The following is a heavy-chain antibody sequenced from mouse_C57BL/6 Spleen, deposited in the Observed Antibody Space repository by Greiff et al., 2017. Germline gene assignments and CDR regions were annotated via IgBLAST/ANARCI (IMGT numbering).Heavy chain of an antibody. D-gene: IGHD1-1*01. CDR1: GYTFTDYN. CDR3: ARKDYGSPYYFDY. V-gene: IGHV1-18*01. CDR2: INPNNGGT. J-gene: IGHJ2*01. Sequence: EVQLQQSGPELVKPGASVKIPCKASGYTFTDYNMDWVKQSHGKSLEWIGDINPNNGGTIYNQKFKGKATLTVDKSSSTAYMELRSLTSEDTAVYYCARKDYGSPYYFDYGGQGTTLTVSS.